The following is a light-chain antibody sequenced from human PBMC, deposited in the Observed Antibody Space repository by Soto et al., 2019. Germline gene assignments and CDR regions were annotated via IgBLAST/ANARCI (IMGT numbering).Light chain of an antibody. Sequence: QSALTQPRSVSGSPGQSVTISCTGTSSDVGGHNYVSWYQQYPGKAPRLLLSSVSKRPSGVPDRFSGSKPGNTASLTISGLQAEDEADYYCCSYAGSYTYVFGTGTKATVL. CDR3: CSYAGSYTYV. J-gene: IGLJ1*01. CDR1: SSDVGGHNY. V-gene: IGLV2-11*01. CDR2: SVS.